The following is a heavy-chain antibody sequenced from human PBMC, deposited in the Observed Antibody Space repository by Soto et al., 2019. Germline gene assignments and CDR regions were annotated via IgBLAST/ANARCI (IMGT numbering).Heavy chain of an antibody. CDR1: GGSISSYY. V-gene: IGHV4-4*07. CDR2: VYTSGST. Sequence: SETLALTCTVSGGSISSYYWSWIRQPAGKGLEWIGRVYTSGSTTYNPSLKSRVTLSVDTSKNQFSLKLRSVTAADTAVYYCASSSLYGMDVWGQGTTVTVSS. J-gene: IGHJ6*02. CDR3: ASSSLYGMDV.